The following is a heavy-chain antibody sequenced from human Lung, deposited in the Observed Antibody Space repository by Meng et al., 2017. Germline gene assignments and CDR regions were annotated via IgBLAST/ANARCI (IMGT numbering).Heavy chain of an antibody. V-gene: IGHV3-15*01. Sequence: GQLVESGGGFVKPGGSLRLSCAASGFTFSNAWMTWVRQAPGKGLEWIGRMKSNVDGGTVDYAAAVKGRFFISRDDSENTFYLQMNSLKTEDTAVYYCSGHVDYWGHGTLVTASS. CDR3: SGHVDY. CDR1: GFTFSNAW. CDR2: MKSNVDGGTV. J-gene: IGHJ4*01.